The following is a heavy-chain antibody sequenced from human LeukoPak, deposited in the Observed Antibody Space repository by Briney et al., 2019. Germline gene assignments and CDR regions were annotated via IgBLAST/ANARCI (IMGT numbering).Heavy chain of an antibody. Sequence: PSETLSLTCAVYGGSFSGYYWSWIRQPPGKGLEWIGEINHSGSTNYNPSLKSRVTTSVDTSKNQFSLKLSSVTAADTAVYYCARERYSSSYYYWFDPWGQGTLVTVSS. J-gene: IGHJ5*02. CDR1: GGSFSGYY. V-gene: IGHV4-34*01. CDR3: ARERYSSSYYYWFDP. CDR2: INHSGST. D-gene: IGHD6-6*01.